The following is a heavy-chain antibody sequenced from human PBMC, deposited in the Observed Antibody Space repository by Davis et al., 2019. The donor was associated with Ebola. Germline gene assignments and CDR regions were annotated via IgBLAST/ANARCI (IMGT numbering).Heavy chain of an antibody. CDR3: ARRGTSSTSEWFDP. Sequence: MPSETLSLTCAVYGGSFSGYYWSWIRQPPGKGLEWIGEINHSGSTNYNPSLKSRVTISVDTSKNQFSLKLSSVTAADTAMYYCARRGTSSTSEWFDPWGQGTLVTVSS. D-gene: IGHD2-2*01. V-gene: IGHV4-34*01. CDR2: INHSGST. CDR1: GGSFSGYY. J-gene: IGHJ5*02.